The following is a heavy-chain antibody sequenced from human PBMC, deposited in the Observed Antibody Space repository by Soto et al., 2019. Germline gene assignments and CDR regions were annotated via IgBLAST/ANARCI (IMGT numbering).Heavy chain of an antibody. CDR2: ISYDGSNK. CDR1: GFTFSSYA. CDR3: ARETVGATDY. V-gene: IGHV3-30-3*01. D-gene: IGHD1-26*01. J-gene: IGHJ4*02. Sequence: GGSLRLSCAASGFTFSSYAMHWVRQAPGKGLEWVAVISYDGSNKYYADSVKGRFTISRDNSKNTLYLQMNSLRAEDTAVYYCARETVGATDYWGQGTLVTVSS.